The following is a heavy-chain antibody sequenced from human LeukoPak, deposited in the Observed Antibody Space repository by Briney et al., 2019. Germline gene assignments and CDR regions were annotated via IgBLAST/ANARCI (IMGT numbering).Heavy chain of an antibody. D-gene: IGHD1-26*01. Sequence: GGSLRLSCAASGFTFSSYSMNWVRQAPGKGLEWVSYISSSSSTIYYADSVKGRFTISRDNAKNTLYLQMNSLRAEDTAVYYCAKRGGSGSFNNYFYGMDVWGQGTTVTVSS. J-gene: IGHJ6*02. CDR1: GFTFSSYS. CDR3: AKRGGSGSFNNYFYGMDV. CDR2: ISSSSSTI. V-gene: IGHV3-48*04.